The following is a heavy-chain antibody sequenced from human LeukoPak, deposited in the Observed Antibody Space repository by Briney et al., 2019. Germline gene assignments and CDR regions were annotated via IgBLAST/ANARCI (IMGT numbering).Heavy chain of an antibody. Sequence: SESLSLTCTVAGDSISRGNNDWSWIRQHPGKGLEWTGYIYYSGSTYYNPSLKSRVTMSVDTSKNQFSLKLSSVTAADTAVYYCARGVLYWGQGTLVTVSS. V-gene: IGHV4-31*03. CDR1: GDSISRGNND. D-gene: IGHD6-13*01. J-gene: IGHJ4*02. CDR2: IYYSGST. CDR3: ARGVLY.